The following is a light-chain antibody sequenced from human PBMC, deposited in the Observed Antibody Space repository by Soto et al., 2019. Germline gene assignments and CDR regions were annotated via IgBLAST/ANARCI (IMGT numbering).Light chain of an antibody. CDR1: SSNIGSNY. J-gene: IGLJ2*01. V-gene: IGLV1-47*01. CDR3: AAWDDSLSVVV. CDR2: RNN. Sequence: QSVLTQPPSASGTPGQRVTISCSGSSSNIGSNYVYWYQQLPGTAPKLLIYRNNQRPSGVPDRFSGSKSGTSASLAISGLRSVDEADYYCAAWDDSLSVVVFGGGTKLTVL.